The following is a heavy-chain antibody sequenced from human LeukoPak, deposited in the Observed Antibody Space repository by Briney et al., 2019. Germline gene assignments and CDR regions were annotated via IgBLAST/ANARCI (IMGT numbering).Heavy chain of an antibody. V-gene: IGHV3-30-3*01. CDR2: ISYDGSNK. Sequence: GRSLRLSCAASGFTFSSYAMHWVRQAPGKGLEWVAVISYDGSNKYYADSVKGRFTISRDNAKNSLYLQMNSLRAEDTAVYYCAGPQPAGIDYWGQGTLVTVSS. J-gene: IGHJ4*02. CDR1: GFTFSSYA. CDR3: AGPQPAGIDY. D-gene: IGHD6-19*01.